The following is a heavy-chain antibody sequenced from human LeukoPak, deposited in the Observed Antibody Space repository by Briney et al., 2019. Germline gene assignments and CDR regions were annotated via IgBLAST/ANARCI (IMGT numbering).Heavy chain of an antibody. D-gene: IGHD3-22*01. V-gene: IGHV1-18*01. CDR3: ARYYDSSGYYYDHDAFDI. Sequence: ASVKVSCEASGYTLTSYGISWVRQAPGQGLEWMGWISAYNGNTNYAQKLQGRVTMTTDTSTSTAYMELRSLRSDDTAVYYCARYYDSSGYYYDHDAFDIWGQGTMVTVSS. CDR2: ISAYNGNT. CDR1: GYTLTSYG. J-gene: IGHJ3*02.